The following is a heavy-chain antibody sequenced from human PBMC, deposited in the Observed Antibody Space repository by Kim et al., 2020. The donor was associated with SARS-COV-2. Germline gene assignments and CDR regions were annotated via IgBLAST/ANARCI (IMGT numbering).Heavy chain of an antibody. J-gene: IGHJ5*02. Sequence: PSLKSRVTISVDTSKNQFSLKLSSVTAADTAVYYCARGYDILTGYSWFDPWGQGTLVTVSS. D-gene: IGHD3-9*01. V-gene: IGHV4-31*02. CDR3: ARGYDILTGYSWFDP.